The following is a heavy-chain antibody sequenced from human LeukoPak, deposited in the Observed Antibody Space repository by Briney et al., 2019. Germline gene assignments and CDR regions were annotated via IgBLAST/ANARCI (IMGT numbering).Heavy chain of an antibody. Sequence: GGSLRLSCAASGFTVSSNYMSWVRQAPGKGLEWVSVIYSGGSTYYADSVKGRFTISRDNSKNTLYLQMNSLRAEDTAVYYCASTDYYDSSGYYGYWGQGTLVTVSS. V-gene: IGHV3-53*01. CDR2: IYSGGST. D-gene: IGHD3-22*01. CDR3: ASTDYYDSSGYYGY. J-gene: IGHJ4*02. CDR1: GFTVSSNY.